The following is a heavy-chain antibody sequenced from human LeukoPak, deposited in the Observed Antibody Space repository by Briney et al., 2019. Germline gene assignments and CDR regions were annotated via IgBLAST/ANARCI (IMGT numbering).Heavy chain of an antibody. CDR2: ISGSGGST. D-gene: IGHD1-26*01. J-gene: IGHJ4*02. V-gene: IGHV3-23*01. CDR3: AKARGSGSYYQKYYFDY. CDR1: GFTFSSYA. Sequence: GGSLRLSCVASGFTFSSYAMSWVRQAPGKGLEWVSAISGSGGSTYYADSVKGRFTISRDNSKNTLYLQMNSLRAEDTAVYYCAKARGSGSYYQKYYFDYWGQGTLVTVSS.